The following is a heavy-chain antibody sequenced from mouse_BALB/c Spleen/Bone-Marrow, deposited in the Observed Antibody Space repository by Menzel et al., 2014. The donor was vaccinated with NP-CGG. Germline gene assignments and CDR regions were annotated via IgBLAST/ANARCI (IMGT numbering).Heavy chain of an antibody. CDR1: GFDFSRYW. CDR3: ARNAYYAMDY. J-gene: IGHJ4*01. CDR2: INPDSSTI. V-gene: IGHV4-1*02. Sequence: EVQLVESGGGLVQPGGSLKLSCAASGFDFSRYWMSWVRQAPGKGLGWIGEINPDSSTINYTPSLKDKFIISRDNAKNTLYLQMSKVRSEDTALYYCARNAYYAMDYWGQGTSVTVSS.